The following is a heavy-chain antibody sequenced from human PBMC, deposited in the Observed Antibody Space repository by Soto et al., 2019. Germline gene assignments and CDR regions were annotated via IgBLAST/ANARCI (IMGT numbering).Heavy chain of an antibody. CDR3: ARYFDWPNAFDI. Sequence: SETLSLTCTVSGGSFGTYYWSWIRQSPGKGLEWIGYMYYTGNTNYNPSLKSRVTISVDTSKNQYSLKLRSVTAADTAVYFCARYFDWPNAFDIWGQGTMVTVSS. CDR2: MYYTGNT. J-gene: IGHJ3*02. D-gene: IGHD3-9*01. CDR1: GGSFGTYY. V-gene: IGHV4-59*01.